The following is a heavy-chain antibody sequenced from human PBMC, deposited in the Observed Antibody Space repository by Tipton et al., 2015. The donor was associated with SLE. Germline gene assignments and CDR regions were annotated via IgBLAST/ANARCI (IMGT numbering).Heavy chain of an antibody. J-gene: IGHJ2*01. CDR3: ARDLGIAIFGVDSYFDL. D-gene: IGHD3-3*01. Sequence: SLRLSCAASGFTFSSYSMNWVRQAPGKGLEWVSSISSSSSYIYYADSVKGRFTISRDNAKNSLYLQMNSLRAEDTAVYYCARDLGIAIFGVDSYFDLWGRGTLVTVSS. CDR1: GFTFSSYS. V-gene: IGHV3-21*01. CDR2: ISSSSSYI.